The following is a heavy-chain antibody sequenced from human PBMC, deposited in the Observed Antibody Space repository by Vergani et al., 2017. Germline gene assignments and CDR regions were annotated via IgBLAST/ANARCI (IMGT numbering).Heavy chain of an antibody. D-gene: IGHD3-22*01. Sequence: QVQLQQWGAGLLKPSETLSLTCAVYGGSFSGYYWSWIRQPPGKGLEWIGEINHSGSTNYNPSLKIRVTISVDTSKNQFSLKLSSVTAADTALYYCARISNYDSSDYWGQGTLVTVSS. CDR1: GGSFSGYY. CDR3: ARISNYDSSDY. J-gene: IGHJ4*02. V-gene: IGHV4-34*01. CDR2: INHSGST.